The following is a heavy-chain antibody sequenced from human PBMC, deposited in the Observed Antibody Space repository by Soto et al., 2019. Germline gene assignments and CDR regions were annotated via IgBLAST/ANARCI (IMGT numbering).Heavy chain of an antibody. CDR1: GDTFSSYS. Sequence: QVHLIQSGAELKRPGSSVKVSCNASGDTFSSYSITWLRQAPGQRLEWMGGIIPIFAKPTYAQKFQGRVAITADDSPITVYMELASLTSEDTAVYYCARGPRIWNSFYIWGQGTPLTVSS. CDR3: ARGPRIWNSFYI. J-gene: IGHJ3*02. CDR2: IIPIFAKP. V-gene: IGHV1-69*01. D-gene: IGHD1-7*01.